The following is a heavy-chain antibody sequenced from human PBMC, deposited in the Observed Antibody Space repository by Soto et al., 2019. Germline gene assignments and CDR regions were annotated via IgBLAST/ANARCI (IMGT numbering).Heavy chain of an antibody. J-gene: IGHJ4*02. V-gene: IGHV4-39*01. D-gene: IGHD3-10*01. CDR3: ARHFVAVVIKGWGY. CDR2: TYYNGNA. CDR1: GGSIDRSNYY. Sequence: SETLSLTCNVSGGSIDRSNYYWDWLRQPPGKGLEWIGTTYYNGNAYYNPSLKSRVSMSVDTSKIQFSLKLVSVTAADMAVYYCARHFVAVVIKGWGYWGQGTLVTVSS.